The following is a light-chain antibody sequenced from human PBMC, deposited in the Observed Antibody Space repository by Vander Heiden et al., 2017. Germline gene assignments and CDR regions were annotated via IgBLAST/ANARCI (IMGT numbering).Light chain of an antibody. Sequence: QSALTQPASVSGSPGPPITISCTGTSSDVGSYNLVSWYQQHPGKAPKLMIYEGSKRPSGVSNRFSGSKSGNTASLTISGLQAEDEADYYCCSYAGSSTLWVFGGGTKLTVL. CDR3: CSYAGSSTLWV. V-gene: IGLV2-23*01. CDR1: SSDVGSYNL. J-gene: IGLJ2*01. CDR2: EGS.